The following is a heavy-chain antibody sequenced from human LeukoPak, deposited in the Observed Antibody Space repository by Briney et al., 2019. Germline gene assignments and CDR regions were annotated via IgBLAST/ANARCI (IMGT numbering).Heavy chain of an antibody. CDR3: ARRGMTTVTTGSYYYYYMDV. Sequence: SETLSLTCAVYGGSFSGYYWSWIRQPPGKGLEWIGEINHSGSTNYNLSLKSRVTISVDTSKNQFSLKLSSVTAADTAVYYCARRGMTTVTTGSYYYYYMDVWGKGTTVTVSS. D-gene: IGHD4-11*01. CDR2: INHSGST. J-gene: IGHJ6*03. CDR1: GGSFSGYY. V-gene: IGHV4-34*01.